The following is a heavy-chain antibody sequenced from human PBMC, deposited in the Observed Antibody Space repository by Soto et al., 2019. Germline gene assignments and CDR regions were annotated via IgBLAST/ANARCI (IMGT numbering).Heavy chain of an antibody. D-gene: IGHD6-19*01. J-gene: IGHJ4*02. CDR3: ARYQPVTGYSSGWLDY. V-gene: IGHV4-59*01. CDR2: IYYSGST. CDR1: GGSISSYY. Sequence: SETLSLTCTVSGGSISSYYWSWIRQPPGKGLEWIGYIYYSGSTNYNPSLKSRVTISVGTSKNQFSLKLSSVTAADTAVYYCARYQPVTGYSSGWLDYWGQGTLVTVSS.